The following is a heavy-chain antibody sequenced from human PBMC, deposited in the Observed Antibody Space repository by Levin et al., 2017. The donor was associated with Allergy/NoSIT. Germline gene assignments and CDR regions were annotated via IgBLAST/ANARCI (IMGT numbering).Heavy chain of an antibody. J-gene: IGHJ6*02. CDR3: ARDGGGNTGGYYYYSMDV. V-gene: IGHV3-13*01. CDR2: IGTAGDT. D-gene: IGHD4-23*01. Sequence: ESLKISCAAFGFTFSRYDMHWVRQTTGKGLEWVSTIGTAGDTYYPGSVKGRFTISRDNAKNSLYLQMNSLRAGDTAMYYCARDGGGNTGGYYYYSMDVWGQGTTVTVSS. CDR1: GFTFSRYD.